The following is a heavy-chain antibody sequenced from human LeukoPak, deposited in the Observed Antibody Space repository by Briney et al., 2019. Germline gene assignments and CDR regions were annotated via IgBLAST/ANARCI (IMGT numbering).Heavy chain of an antibody. D-gene: IGHD6-19*01. J-gene: IGHJ4*02. Sequence: GGSLRLSCAASGFSFGGYAMTWVRQAPGKGLEWVSAISGSGGSTYYADSVKGRFTISRDNSKNTLYLQMNSLRAEDTAVYYCAKERSSGWYGHIHGYWGQGTLVTVSS. V-gene: IGHV3-23*01. CDR3: AKERSSGWYGHIHGY. CDR2: ISGSGGST. CDR1: GFSFGGYA.